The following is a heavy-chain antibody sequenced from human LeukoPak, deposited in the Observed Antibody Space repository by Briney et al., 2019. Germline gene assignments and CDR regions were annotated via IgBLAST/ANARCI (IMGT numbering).Heavy chain of an antibody. CDR3: ARRTTYFGWLPSESPSCFDY. Sequence: SETLSLTCTVSGGSISSSSYYCGWIRQPPGKGLEWIGSIYYSGSTYYNPSLKSRVTISVDTSKNQFSLKVTSVTAADTAVYYCARRTTYFGWLPSESPSCFDYWGQGTLVTVSS. CDR1: GGSISSSSYY. J-gene: IGHJ4*02. D-gene: IGHD3-9*01. V-gene: IGHV4-39*07. CDR2: IYYSGST.